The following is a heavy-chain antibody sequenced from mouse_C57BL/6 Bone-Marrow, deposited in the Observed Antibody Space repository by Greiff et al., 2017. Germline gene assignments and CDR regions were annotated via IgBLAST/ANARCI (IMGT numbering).Heavy chain of an antibody. D-gene: IGHD1-1*01. CDR1: GYTFTSYW. J-gene: IGHJ2*01. CDR2: IHPSDSDT. V-gene: IGHV1-74*01. Sequence: QVQLKQPGAELVKPGASVKVSCKASGYTFTSYWMHWVKQRPGQGLEWIGRIHPSDSDTNYNQKFKGKATLTVDKSSSTAYMQLSSLTSEDSAVYYCAINYGSSPFDYWGQGTTLTVSS. CDR3: AINYGSSPFDY.